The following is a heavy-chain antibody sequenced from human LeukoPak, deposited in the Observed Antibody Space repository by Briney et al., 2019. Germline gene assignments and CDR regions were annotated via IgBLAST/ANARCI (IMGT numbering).Heavy chain of an antibody. CDR1: GFTFSRYW. D-gene: IGHD6-13*01. V-gene: IGHV3-7*01. CDR2: IKQDGSEK. Sequence: GGSLRLSCAASGFTFSRYWMSWVRQAPGKGLEWVANIKQDGSEKYYVDSVKGRFTISRDNAKNSLYLQMNSLRAEDTAVYYCARDLPGGSSSWYNWFDPWGQGTLVTVSS. CDR3: ARDLPGGSSSWYNWFDP. J-gene: IGHJ5*02.